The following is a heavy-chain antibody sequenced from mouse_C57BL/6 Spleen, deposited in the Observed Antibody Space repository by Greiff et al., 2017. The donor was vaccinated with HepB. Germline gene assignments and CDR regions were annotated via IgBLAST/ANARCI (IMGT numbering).Heavy chain of an antibody. CDR3: ARKGGY. Sequence: VQLQQPGAELVKPGASVKLSCKASGYTFTSYWMQWVKQRPGQGLEWIGEIDPSDSYTNYNQKFKGKATLTVYTTSSTAYMQLSSLTSEDSAVYYCARKGGYWGQGTTHTVSS. CDR2: IDPSDSYT. V-gene: IGHV1-50*01. J-gene: IGHJ2*01. CDR1: GYTFTSYW.